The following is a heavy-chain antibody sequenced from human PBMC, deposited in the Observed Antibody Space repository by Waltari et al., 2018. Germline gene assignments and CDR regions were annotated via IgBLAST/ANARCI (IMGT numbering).Heavy chain of an antibody. CDR3: ARERWLHTYYYGMDV. Sequence: EVQLVESGGGLIQPGGSLRLSCAASGFTVSSNYMSWVRQAPGKGLEWVSVIYSGGSTYYADSVKGRFTISRDNSKNTLYLQMNSLRAEDTAVYYCARERWLHTYYYGMDVWGQGTTVTVSS. D-gene: IGHD5-12*01. V-gene: IGHV3-53*01. J-gene: IGHJ6*02. CDR1: GFTVSSNY. CDR2: IYSGGST.